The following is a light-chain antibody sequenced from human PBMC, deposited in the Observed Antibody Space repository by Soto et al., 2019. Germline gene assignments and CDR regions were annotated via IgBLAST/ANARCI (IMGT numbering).Light chain of an antibody. CDR2: GVS. CDR3: QQYIDSPRT. CDR1: QTVNRNY. V-gene: IGKV3-20*01. Sequence: EIILTQSPGTLALSPGDGATLSCRASQTVNRNYLAWYHQRPGQPPRLLIYGVSNRAAGVPDRFSGDGSCTEFTLTIGRLDPDDFGVYYCQQYIDSPRTFGQGTKVEIK. J-gene: IGKJ1*01.